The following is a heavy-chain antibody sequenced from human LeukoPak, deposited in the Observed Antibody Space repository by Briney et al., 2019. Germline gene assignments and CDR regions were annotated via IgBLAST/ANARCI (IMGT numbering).Heavy chain of an antibody. V-gene: IGHV3-30-3*02. CDR1: RPIFSTYT. CDR3: AKSGSSSWFLDY. J-gene: IGHJ4*02. Sequence: PGRSLRLSCAASRPIFSTYTMHWVRQAPGKGLEWVAVISYDGSSKYYADSVKGRFTISRDNSKNTLYLQMNSLRAEDTAVYYCAKSGSSSWFLDYWGQGALVTVSS. CDR2: ISYDGSSK. D-gene: IGHD6-13*01.